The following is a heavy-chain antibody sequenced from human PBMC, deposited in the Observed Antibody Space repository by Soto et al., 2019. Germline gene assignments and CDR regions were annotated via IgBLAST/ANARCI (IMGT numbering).Heavy chain of an antibody. CDR3: AKDGSSGYRQD. CDR1: GFTFSSYA. J-gene: IGHJ4*02. CDR2: ISGSGGST. Sequence: PGGSLRLSCAASGFTFSSYAMSWVRQAPGKGLEWVSAISGSGGSTYYADSVKGRFTISRDNSKNTLYLQMNSLRAEDTAVHYRAKDGSSGYRQDWGQGTLVTVSS. V-gene: IGHV3-23*01. D-gene: IGHD3-22*01.